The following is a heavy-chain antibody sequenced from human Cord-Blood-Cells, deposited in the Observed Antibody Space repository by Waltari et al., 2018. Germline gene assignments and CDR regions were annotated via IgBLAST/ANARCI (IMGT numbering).Heavy chain of an antibody. V-gene: IGHV4-39*01. CDR1: GGSISSSSYY. D-gene: IGHD2-2*01. Sequence: QLQLQESGPGLVKPSETLSLTCTVSGGSISSSSYYWGWIRQPPGKGLEWIGRIYYSGSTYSNPSLKSRVTISVDTSKNQFSLKLSSVTAADTAVYYCASWKRGYCSSTSCYYFDYWGQGTLVTVSS. CDR3: ASWKRGYCSSTSCYYFDY. CDR2: IYYSGST. J-gene: IGHJ4*02.